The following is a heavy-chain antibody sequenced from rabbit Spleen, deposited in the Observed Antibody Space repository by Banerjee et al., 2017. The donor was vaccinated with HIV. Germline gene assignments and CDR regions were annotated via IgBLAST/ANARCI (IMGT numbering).Heavy chain of an antibody. V-gene: IGHV1S40*01. CDR1: GFSFSSSYD. CDR2: IYTGDGTT. Sequence: QSLEESGGDLVKPGASLTLTCTASGFSFSSSYDMCWVRQAPGKGLEWIACIYTGDGTTYYASWAKGRFTISKTSSTTVTLQMTSLTVADTATYFCARGIYIGYSAPYYFNLWGPGTLVTVS. D-gene: IGHD7-1*01. J-gene: IGHJ4*01. CDR3: ARGIYIGYSAPYYFNL.